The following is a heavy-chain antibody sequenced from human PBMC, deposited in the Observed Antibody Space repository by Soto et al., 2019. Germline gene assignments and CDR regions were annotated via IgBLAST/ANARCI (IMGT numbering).Heavy chain of an antibody. V-gene: IGHV1-18*01. D-gene: IGHD2-2*01. CDR1: GYTFTSYG. J-gene: IGHJ5*02. Sequence: GASVKVSCKASGYTFTSYGISWVRQAPGQGLEWMGWISAYNGNTNYAQKLQGRVTMTTDTSTSTAYMELRSLRSDDTAVYYCARDTSPEVVPAARGWFDPWGQGTLVTVSS. CDR2: ISAYNGNT. CDR3: ARDTSPEVVPAARGWFDP.